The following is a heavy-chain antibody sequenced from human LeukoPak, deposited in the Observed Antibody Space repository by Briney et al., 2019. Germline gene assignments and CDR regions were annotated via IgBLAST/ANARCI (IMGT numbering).Heavy chain of an antibody. CDR3: ARDRRSMVRGVNTLFDY. CDR1: GYTFTTYV. V-gene: IGHV1-18*01. J-gene: IGHJ4*02. Sequence: GASVKVSCKASGYTFTTYVFSWVRQAPGQGLEWMGWISGYNGNKNYAQKRQGRVTMTTDTSTNTAYMELRSLRSDDTAVYYCARDRRSMVRGVNTLFDYWGQGTLVTVSS. D-gene: IGHD3-10*01. CDR2: ISGYNGNK.